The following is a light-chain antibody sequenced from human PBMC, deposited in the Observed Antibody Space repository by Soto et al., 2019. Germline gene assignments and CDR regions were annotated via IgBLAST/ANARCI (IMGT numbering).Light chain of an antibody. CDR2: GAS. CDR1: QSVSRN. V-gene: IGKV3-15*01. CDR3: QEYSKWPLFT. J-gene: IGKJ3*01. Sequence: EIVVTQSPGILSVSPGERATLSCRASQSVSRNLAWYQQKPGQAPTLLIYGASTRATGIPARFTGSGSGTEFTRTISSLQSEDFAVYYCQEYSKWPLFTFGPGTKVDIK.